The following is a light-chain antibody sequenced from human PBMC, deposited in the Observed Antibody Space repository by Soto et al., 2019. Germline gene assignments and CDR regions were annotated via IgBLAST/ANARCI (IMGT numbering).Light chain of an antibody. V-gene: IGKV3-20*01. CDR2: GAS. CDR1: QIVSSSY. J-gene: IGKJ1*01. Sequence: EIVLTQSPGTLSLSPGERATLSCRASQIVSSSYLAWYQQKPGQAPRLPIYGASSRATGIPDRFSGSGSGTDFTLTISRLEPEDFAVYYCQQYGSSSWTFGLGTKVDIK. CDR3: QQYGSSSWT.